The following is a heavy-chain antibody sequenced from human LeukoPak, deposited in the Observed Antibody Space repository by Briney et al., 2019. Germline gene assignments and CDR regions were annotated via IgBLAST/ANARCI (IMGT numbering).Heavy chain of an antibody. J-gene: IGHJ4*02. D-gene: IGHD2-8*02. Sequence: PGGSLRLSCAASGFTFSGNAIHWVRQGPGKGLEWVSYIAHLGSNKYYADSVKGRYTISRDNSKRTMYLQMNSLRADDTAVYYCAKDGSWSCTDWGQGTLVTVSS. V-gene: IGHV3-30*02. CDR3: AKDGSWSCTD. CDR1: GFTFSGNA. CDR2: IAHLGSNK.